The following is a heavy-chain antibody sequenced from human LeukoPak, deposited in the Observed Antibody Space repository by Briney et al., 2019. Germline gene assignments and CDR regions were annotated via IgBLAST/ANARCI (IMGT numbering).Heavy chain of an antibody. CDR2: IGGSVGGT. Sequence: GGSLRLSCAASGFNFYNYAMLWVRQAPGKGLEWVAGIGGSVGGTYYADSVKGRFTISGDNSKNTLYLQMNSLRAEDTAVYYCAKLRPYSNWYRGDCDYWGQGILVTVSS. J-gene: IGHJ4*02. D-gene: IGHD6-13*01. V-gene: IGHV3-23*01. CDR3: AKLRPYSNWYRGDCDY. CDR1: GFNFYNYA.